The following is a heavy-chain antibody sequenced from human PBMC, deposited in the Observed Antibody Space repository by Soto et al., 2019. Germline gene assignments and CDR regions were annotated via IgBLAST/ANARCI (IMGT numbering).Heavy chain of an antibody. CDR3: AREPSGYYSPQFGY. Sequence: QVQLQESGPGLVKPSQTLSLTCTVSGGSISSGGYYWSWIRQHPGKGLEWIGYIYYSGSTYYNPSLKSRVTISVDTSKNQFSLELDAVTAEDTGVYYCAREPSGYYSPQFGYVGQGTLVTLPS. J-gene: IGHJ4*02. V-gene: IGHV4-31*03. CDR2: IYYSGST. D-gene: IGHD3-22*01. CDR1: GGSISSGGYY.